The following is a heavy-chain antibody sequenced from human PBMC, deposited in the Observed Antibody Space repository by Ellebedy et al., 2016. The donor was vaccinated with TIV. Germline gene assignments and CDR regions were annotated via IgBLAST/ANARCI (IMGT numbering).Heavy chain of an antibody. Sequence: ASVKVSCXASGYTFTGYYMHWVRQAPGQGLEWMGWINPNSGGTNYAQKFQGWVTMTRDTSISTAYMEVSRLRPDDTAVYYCARGNFGSGTDAFDIWGQGTMVTVSS. CDR2: INPNSGGT. CDR3: ARGNFGSGTDAFDI. CDR1: GYTFTGYY. J-gene: IGHJ3*02. D-gene: IGHD3-10*01. V-gene: IGHV1-2*04.